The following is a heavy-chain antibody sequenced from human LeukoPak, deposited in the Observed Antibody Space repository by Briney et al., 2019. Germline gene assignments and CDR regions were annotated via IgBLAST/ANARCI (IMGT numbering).Heavy chain of an antibody. CDR2: ITSDVTST. CDR3: TRDRGGSFDY. V-gene: IGHV3-74*01. CDR1: GFTFSSYW. Sequence: GGSLRLSCAASGFTFSSYWMHWVRQVPGKWLEWVSHITSDVTSTRYADSVKGRFTVSRDNAKNTLYLQMNSLKAEDTAVYYCTRDRGGSFDYWGQGTLVTVSS. J-gene: IGHJ4*02. D-gene: IGHD3-16*01.